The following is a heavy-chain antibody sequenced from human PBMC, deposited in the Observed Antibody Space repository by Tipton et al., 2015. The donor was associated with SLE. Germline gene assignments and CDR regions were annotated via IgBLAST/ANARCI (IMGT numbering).Heavy chain of an antibody. J-gene: IGHJ5*02. CDR3: ARAGGGDSNWFDP. CDR2: IFHSGST. Sequence: SLRLSCTVSGGSISSSIWWTWVRQPPGKGLEWIGEIFHSGSTNYNPSLRGRVTMSLDKSKNQFSLKLSSATAADTAVYYCARAGGGDSNWFDPWGQGTLVTVSS. V-gene: IGHV4-4*02. CDR1: GGSISSSIW. D-gene: IGHD2-21*01.